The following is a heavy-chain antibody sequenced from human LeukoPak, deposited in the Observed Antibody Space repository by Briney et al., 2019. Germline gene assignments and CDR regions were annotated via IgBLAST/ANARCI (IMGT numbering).Heavy chain of an antibody. V-gene: IGHV4-31*03. CDR1: GFSVSDCRYY. CDR2: KQCSGRP. J-gene: IGHJ3*02. CDR3: ATAYCSGIRCLDVFHM. Sequence: AQTLSLTCNASGFSVSDCRYYWTWLPQQPGQGLECIGYKQCSGRPKYHPSLQSRLTISIDTSKNQFSLQLSSVTAADKAPYYRATAYCSGIRCLDVFHMWGQGTRVTVPS. D-gene: IGHD2-2*01.